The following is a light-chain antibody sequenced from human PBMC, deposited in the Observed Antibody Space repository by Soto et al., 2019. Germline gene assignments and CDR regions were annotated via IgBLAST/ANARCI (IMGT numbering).Light chain of an antibody. Sequence: EIVMTQSPATLSVSPGERATLSCRASQRLSSNLAWYQQKPGQAPRLLLYGVSTRATGVAARFSGSGSGTEFTLTISSLQSEDFAVYFCQQYNNWPPITFGQGTRLENK. CDR3: QQYNNWPPIT. J-gene: IGKJ5*01. CDR2: GVS. CDR1: QRLSSN. V-gene: IGKV3-15*01.